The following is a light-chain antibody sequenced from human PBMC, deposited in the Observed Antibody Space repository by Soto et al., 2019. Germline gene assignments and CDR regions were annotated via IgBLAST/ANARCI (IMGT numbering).Light chain of an antibody. J-gene: IGKJ2*01. Sequence: DIQMTQSPSSVSASVGDRVTITGRASQDISNWLAWYQQKPGKAPRLLIYAASSLQTGVPSRFSGSGSGTEFTLTITSLQPEDYATYYCQQGNSFPRTFGQGTKLEIK. V-gene: IGKV1D-12*01. CDR1: QDISNW. CDR2: AAS. CDR3: QQGNSFPRT.